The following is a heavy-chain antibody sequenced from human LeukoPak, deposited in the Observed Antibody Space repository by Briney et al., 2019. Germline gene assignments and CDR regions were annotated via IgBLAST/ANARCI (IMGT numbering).Heavy chain of an antibody. J-gene: IGHJ3*02. Sequence: SETLSLTCTVSGGSISSSSYYWGWIRQPPGKGLEWIGSIYYSGSTYYNPSLKSRVTISVDTSKNQFSLKLSSVTAADTAVYYCARRPTSAWELLRSRDDAFDIWGQGAMVTVSS. D-gene: IGHD1-26*01. CDR2: IYYSGST. CDR3: ARRPTSAWELLRSRDDAFDI. V-gene: IGHV4-39*01. CDR1: GGSISSSSYY.